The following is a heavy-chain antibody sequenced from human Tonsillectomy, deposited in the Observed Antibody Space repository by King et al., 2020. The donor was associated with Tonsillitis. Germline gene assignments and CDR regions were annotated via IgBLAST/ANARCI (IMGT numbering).Heavy chain of an antibody. V-gene: IGHV1-69*01. CDR1: GGAFSSYA. D-gene: IGHD6-19*01. J-gene: IGHJ6*02. Sequence: QLVQSGAEVKKPGSSVKVSCKASGGAFSSYAISWVRQAPGQGLEWMGGIIPIFGTAIYAQKFQGRVTITADASTSTAYMELSSLRSEDTAVYYCATPHSGGTQDVPYYYFRVDVWGQGTTVTVSS. CDR2: IIPIFGTA. CDR3: ATPHSGGTQDVPYYYFRVDV.